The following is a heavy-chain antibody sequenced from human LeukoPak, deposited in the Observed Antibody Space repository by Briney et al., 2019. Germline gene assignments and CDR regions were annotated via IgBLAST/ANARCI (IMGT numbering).Heavy chain of an antibody. CDR1: GGSISSSSYY. V-gene: IGHV4-39*07. D-gene: IGHD2-2*01. CDR2: IYYSGST. J-gene: IGHJ6*04. CDR3: ARDLFCSTSCSEAV. Sequence: PSETLSLTCTVSGGSISSSSYYWGWIRQPPGKGLEWIGSIYYSGSTYYNPSLKSRVTISVDTSKNQSSLKLSSVTAADAAVYYCARDLFCSTSCSEAVWGKGTTVTVSS.